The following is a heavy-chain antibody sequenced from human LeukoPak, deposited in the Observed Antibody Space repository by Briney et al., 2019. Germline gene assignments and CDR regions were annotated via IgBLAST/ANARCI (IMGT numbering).Heavy chain of an antibody. D-gene: IGHD2-15*01. V-gene: IGHV1-46*03. CDR1: GYTFTSYF. CDR2: INPIVGST. Sequence: ASVRVSCKASGYTFTSYFMHWVGQAPGQGLEWMGIINPIVGSTSYAQRFQGRVTMTRDTSTSTVYMELSSLRSEDTAVYYCALSSLDCSGGSCYSENWFDPWGQGTLVTVSS. CDR3: ALSSLDCSGGSCYSENWFDP. J-gene: IGHJ5*02.